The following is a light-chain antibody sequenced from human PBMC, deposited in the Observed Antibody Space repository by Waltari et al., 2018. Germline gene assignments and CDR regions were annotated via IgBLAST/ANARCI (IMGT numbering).Light chain of an antibody. CDR1: SSNIGAGYD. J-gene: IGLJ3*02. Sequence: QSVLTQPPSVSGAPGQRVTISCTGGSSNIGAGYDVHWYQLLPGTAPKLLIYGNPDRPSGVPDRFSASRSGTSASLAITGLQAEDEGDYYCQSYDDSLSAGVFGGGTKVTVL. CDR2: GNP. V-gene: IGLV1-40*01. CDR3: QSYDDSLSAGV.